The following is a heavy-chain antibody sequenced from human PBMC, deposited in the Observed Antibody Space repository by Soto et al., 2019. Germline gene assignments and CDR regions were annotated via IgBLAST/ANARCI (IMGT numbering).Heavy chain of an antibody. D-gene: IGHD6-19*01. CDR3: ARLAVAGSYYFDY. J-gene: IGHJ4*02. V-gene: IGHV4-4*02. CDR2: IYHSGST. CDR1: GGSITISNW. Sequence: QVQLQESGPGLVKPSGILSLTCAVSGGSITISNWWNWVRQPPGKGLEWIGEIYHSGSTNYNPSLKSRVTISVDKSKNQFSLKLSSVTAADTAVYYCARLAVAGSYYFDYWGQGTLVTVSS.